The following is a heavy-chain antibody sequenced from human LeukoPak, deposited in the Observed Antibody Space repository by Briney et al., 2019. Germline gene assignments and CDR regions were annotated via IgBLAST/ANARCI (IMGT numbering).Heavy chain of an antibody. CDR2: LSGSGVGT. J-gene: IGHJ1*01. Sequence: GGSLRLSCAASGFTFSSYAMSWVRQAPGKGLEWVSVLSGSGVGTYYADSVKGRFTISRDNSKNTLYLQMNSLRAEDTAVYYCAKPTAAGAVRLNFQHWGQGTLVTVSS. D-gene: IGHD6-13*01. CDR1: GFTFSSYA. V-gene: IGHV3-23*01. CDR3: AKPTAAGAVRLNFQH.